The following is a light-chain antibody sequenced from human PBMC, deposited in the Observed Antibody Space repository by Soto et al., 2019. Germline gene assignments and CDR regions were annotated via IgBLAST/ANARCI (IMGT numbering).Light chain of an antibody. Sequence: QSVLTQPPSVSGAPGQRVSISCTGSTSNIGAPYDVHWYQHLPGTAPKLLIYGDNNRPSGVPDRFSGSKSGTSASPAITRLQAEDEAGYYCQSYDISLHNYVFGTGTKVTVL. CDR2: GDN. CDR1: TSNIGAPYD. V-gene: IGLV1-40*01. CDR3: QSYDISLHNYV. J-gene: IGLJ1*01.